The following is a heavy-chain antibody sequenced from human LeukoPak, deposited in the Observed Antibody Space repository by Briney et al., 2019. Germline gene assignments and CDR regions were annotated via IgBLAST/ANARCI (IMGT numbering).Heavy chain of an antibody. CDR3: RRGRAGNRSWAEFDF. V-gene: IGHV3-66*02. Sequence: GGSLRLSCAASGFSVSSTYMSWVRQAPGKGLEWVSLIYTSGSTFYADSVMGRFTISRDNSKNTLFLQMNSLRAEDSAVYYCRRGRAGNRSWAEFDFGGKGPLVTSSS. D-gene: IGHD1-14*01. CDR1: GFSVSSTY. CDR2: IYTSGST. J-gene: IGHJ5*01.